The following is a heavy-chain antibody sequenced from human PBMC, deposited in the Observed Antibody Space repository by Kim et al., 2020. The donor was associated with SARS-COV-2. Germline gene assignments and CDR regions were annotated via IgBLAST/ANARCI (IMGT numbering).Heavy chain of an antibody. V-gene: IGHV3-23*03. D-gene: IGHD6-13*01. CDR3: ARLITGSSWPFDY. J-gene: IGHJ4*02. Sequence: YAESVQGRFTISRDDSKNTLYLQMNSLRADDTAVYYCARLITGSSWPFDYWGQGTLVTVSS.